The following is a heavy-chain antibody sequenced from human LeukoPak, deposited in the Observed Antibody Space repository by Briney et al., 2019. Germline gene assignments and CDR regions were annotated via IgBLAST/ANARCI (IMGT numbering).Heavy chain of an antibody. CDR2: IYTSGST. V-gene: IGHV4-4*07. CDR3: ARDIPYDSSGYYPGGDY. J-gene: IGHJ4*02. CDR1: GGSISSSY. D-gene: IGHD3-22*01. Sequence: SETLSLTCTVSGGSISSSYWSWIRQPAGKGLEWIGRIYTSGSTNYNPSLKSRVTMSVDTSKNQFSLKLSSVTAADTAVYYCARDIPYDSSGYYPGGDYWGQGTLVTVSS.